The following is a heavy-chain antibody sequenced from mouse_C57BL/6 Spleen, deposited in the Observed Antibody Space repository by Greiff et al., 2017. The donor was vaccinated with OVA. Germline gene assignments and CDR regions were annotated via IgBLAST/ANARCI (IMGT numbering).Heavy chain of an antibody. CDR3: AREGDSSDPAGFAY. CDR1: GYTFTSYW. CDR2: IDPSDSAT. V-gene: IGHV1-52*01. D-gene: IGHD3-2*02. Sequence: QVQLQQPGAELVRPGSSVKLSCKASGYTFTSYWMHWVQQRPIQGLEWIGNIDPSDSATHYNQKFKDQATLTVDKSSSTAYMQLSSLTSEDAAVDYCAREGDSSDPAGFAYWGQGTLVTVSA. J-gene: IGHJ3*01.